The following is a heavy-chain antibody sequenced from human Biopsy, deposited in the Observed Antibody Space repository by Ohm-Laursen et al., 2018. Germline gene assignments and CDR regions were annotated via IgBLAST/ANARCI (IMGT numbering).Heavy chain of an antibody. CDR1: GGSFTGHY. CDR3: ARGSNEYGGLYFPH. D-gene: IGHD4-23*01. CDR2: ISHTGYT. V-gene: IGHV4-59*11. Sequence: SDTLSLTCFVSGGSFTGHYWTWIRQPPGKGLEWIGHISHTGYTSYKSSLKSRVTISLDTSRKHFSLRLTSLAAADTAVYYCARGSNEYGGLYFPHWGQGTLVTVSP. J-gene: IGHJ1*01.